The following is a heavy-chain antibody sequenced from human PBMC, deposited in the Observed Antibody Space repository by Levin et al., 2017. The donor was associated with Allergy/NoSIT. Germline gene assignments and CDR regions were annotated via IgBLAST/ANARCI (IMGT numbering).Heavy chain of an antibody. V-gene: IGHV4-34*01. J-gene: IGHJ4*02. CDR1: GGSFSGYY. Sequence: SETLSLTCVVYGGSFSGYYWSWIRQPPGKGLEWIGEINHSGSTNYNPSLKSRVTISVDTSKNQFFLKLRSVTAADTAVYYCARGSDYGDYWGQGTLVTVSS. CDR3: ARGSDYGDY. CDR2: INHSGST.